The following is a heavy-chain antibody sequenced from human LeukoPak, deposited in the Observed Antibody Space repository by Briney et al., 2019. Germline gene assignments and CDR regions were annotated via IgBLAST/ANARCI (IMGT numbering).Heavy chain of an antibody. J-gene: IGHJ4*02. V-gene: IGHV4-31*03. CDR3: ARYYSGYDYFDY. D-gene: IGHD5-12*01. Sequence: SETLSLTCTVSGGSISSGGYYWRWIRQHPGKGLECIGYIYHSGSTYYNPSLKSRLTISVDTSKNQFSLKLSSVTAADTAVYYCARYYSGYDYFDYWGQGTLVTVSS. CDR2: IYHSGST. CDR1: GGSISSGGYY.